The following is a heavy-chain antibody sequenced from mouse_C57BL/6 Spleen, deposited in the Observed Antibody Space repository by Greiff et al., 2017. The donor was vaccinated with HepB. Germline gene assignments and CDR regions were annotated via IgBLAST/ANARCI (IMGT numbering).Heavy chain of an antibody. V-gene: IGHV3-6*01. J-gene: IGHJ4*01. D-gene: IGHD1-1*01. CDR1: GYSITSGYY. CDR2: ISYDGSN. CDR3: ARDYYGSSYEAMDY. Sequence: EVQVVESGPGLVKPSQSLSLTCSVTGYSITSGYYWNWIRQFPGNKLEWMGYISYDGSNNYNPSLKNRISITRDTSKNQFFLKLNSVTTEDTATYYCARDYYGSSYEAMDYWGQGTSVTVSS.